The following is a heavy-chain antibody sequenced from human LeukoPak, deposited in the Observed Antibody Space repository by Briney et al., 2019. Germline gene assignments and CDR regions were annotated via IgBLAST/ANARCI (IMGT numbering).Heavy chain of an antibody. CDR3: ARDCSGGSCYSLVPDY. CDR1: GGSISSYY. V-gene: IGHV4-59*12. CDR2: IYHSGST. Sequence: PSETLSLTCTVSGGSISSYYWSWIWQPPGKGLEWIGEIYHSGSTNYNPSLKSRVTISVDKSKNQFSLKLSSVTAADTAVYYCARDCSGGSCYSLVPDYWGQGTLVTVSS. J-gene: IGHJ4*02. D-gene: IGHD2-15*01.